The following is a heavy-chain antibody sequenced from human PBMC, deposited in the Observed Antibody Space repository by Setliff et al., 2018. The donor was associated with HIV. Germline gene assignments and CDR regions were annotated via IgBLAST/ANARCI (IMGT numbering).Heavy chain of an antibody. CDR1: GGSFSGYY. J-gene: IGHJ3*02. Sequence: SETLSLTCAVFGGSFSGYYWTWIRPPPGKGLEWIGEIIHSGSTNYNPSLKSQVTISVDTSKNQFSLKLSSVTAADTAVYFCARGRASGSYFWVVVNTFDIWGQGTMVTVSS. CDR2: IIHSGST. V-gene: IGHV4-34*01. D-gene: IGHD1-26*01. CDR3: ARGRASGSYFWVVVNTFDI.